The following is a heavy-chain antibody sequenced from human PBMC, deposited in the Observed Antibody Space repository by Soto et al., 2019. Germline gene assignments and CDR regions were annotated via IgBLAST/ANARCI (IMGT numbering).Heavy chain of an antibody. V-gene: IGHV1-2*04. CDR2: INPNSGGT. CDR1: GYTFTGYY. D-gene: IGHD3-16*01. CDR3: ARGVGSYIRSYYYYYMDV. Sequence: ASVKVSCKASGYTFTGYYMHWVRQAPGQGLEWMGWINPNSGGTNYAQKFQGWVTMTRDTSISTAYMELSRLRSDDTAVYYCARGVGSYIRSYYYYYMDVWGKGTTVTVS. J-gene: IGHJ6*03.